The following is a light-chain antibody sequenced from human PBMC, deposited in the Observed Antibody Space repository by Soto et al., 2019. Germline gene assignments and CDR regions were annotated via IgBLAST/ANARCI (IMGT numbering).Light chain of an antibody. Sequence: QSALTQPASVSGSPGQSITISCTGTSRDIGTSNLVSWYQQYPGKAPKLMIYEVTKRPSGISYRFSGSKSGNTASLTISGLQPEDEADYYCYSFTGTSTSLFVFGTGTKVTF. J-gene: IGLJ1*01. CDR3: YSFTGTSTSLFV. CDR2: EVT. V-gene: IGLV2-23*02. CDR1: SRDIGTSNL.